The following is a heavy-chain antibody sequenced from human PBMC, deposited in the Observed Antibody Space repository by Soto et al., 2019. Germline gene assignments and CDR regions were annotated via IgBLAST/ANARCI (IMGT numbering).Heavy chain of an antibody. CDR3: ARNQGIAVAGSYYYYGMDV. D-gene: IGHD6-19*01. Sequence: WGSLRLSCAASGFTFSSYGMHWVRQAPGKGLEWVAVIWYDGSNKYYADSVKGRFTISRDNSKNTLYLQMNSLRAEDTAVYYCARNQGIAVAGSYYYYGMDVWGQGTTVTVSS. CDR1: GFTFSSYG. J-gene: IGHJ6*02. CDR2: IWYDGSNK. V-gene: IGHV3-33*01.